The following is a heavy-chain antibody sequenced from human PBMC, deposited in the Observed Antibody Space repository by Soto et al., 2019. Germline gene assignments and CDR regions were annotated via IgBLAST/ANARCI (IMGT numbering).Heavy chain of an antibody. D-gene: IGHD6-19*01. Sequence: SVKVSCKASGGTFSSYTISWVRQAPGQGLEWMGRIIPILGIANYAQKFQGRVTITADKSTSTAYMELSSLRSEDTAVYYCARDRPIAVANNYFDYWGQGTLVT. CDR2: IIPILGIA. J-gene: IGHJ4*02. CDR1: GGTFSSYT. CDR3: ARDRPIAVANNYFDY. V-gene: IGHV1-69*04.